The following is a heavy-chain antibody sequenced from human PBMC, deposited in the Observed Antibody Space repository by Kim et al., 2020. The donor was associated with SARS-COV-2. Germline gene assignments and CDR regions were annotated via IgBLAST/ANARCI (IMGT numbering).Heavy chain of an antibody. CDR2: ISYDGSNK. CDR3: AKDKGFGELLEDY. J-gene: IGHJ4*02. D-gene: IGHD3-10*01. V-gene: IGHV3-30*18. Sequence: GGSLRLSCAASGFTFSSYGMHWVRQAPGKGLEWVAVISYDGSNKYHADSVKGRFTISRDNSKNTLYLQMNSLRAEDTAVYYCAKDKGFGELLEDYWGQGT. CDR1: GFTFSSYG.